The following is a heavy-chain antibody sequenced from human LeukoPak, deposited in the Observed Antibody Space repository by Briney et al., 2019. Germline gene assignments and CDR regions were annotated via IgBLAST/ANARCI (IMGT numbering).Heavy chain of an antibody. V-gene: IGHV3-15*07. CDR1: GFTFSNAW. D-gene: IGHD6-19*01. CDR3: TTHSVTVAGTHF. Sequence: PGGSLRLSCAASGFTFSNAWMNWVRQAPGKGLEWVGRIKSRADGGTTDCAAPVQGRFTISRDDSKNTVYLQMNSLKTEDTAVYYCTTHSVTVAGTHFWGQGTLVTVS. CDR2: IKSRADGGTT. J-gene: IGHJ4*02.